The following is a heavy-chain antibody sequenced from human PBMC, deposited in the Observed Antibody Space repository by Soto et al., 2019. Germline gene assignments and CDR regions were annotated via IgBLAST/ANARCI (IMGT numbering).Heavy chain of an antibody. CDR3: ARDGRRWYYYYYGMDV. CDR1: GYTFTSYG. J-gene: IGHJ6*02. Sequence: ASVKVYCKASGYTFTSYGISWVRQEIGQGLEWMGWISAYNGNTNYAQKLQGRVTMTTDTSTSTAYMELRSLRSDDTAVYYCARDGRRWYYYYYGMDVWGQGTTVTVS. CDR2: ISAYNGNT. V-gene: IGHV1-18*01.